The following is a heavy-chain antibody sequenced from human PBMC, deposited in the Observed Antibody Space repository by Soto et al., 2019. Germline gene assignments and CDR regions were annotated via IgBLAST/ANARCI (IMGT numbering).Heavy chain of an antibody. CDR1: GGSFSGYY. J-gene: IGHJ4*02. D-gene: IGHD4-17*01. Sequence: SETLSLTCAVYGGSFSGYYWSWIRQPPGKGLEWIGEINHSGSTNYNPSLKSRVTISVDTSKNQFSLKLSSVTAADTAVYYCARDLYGDYDPSYYFDYWGQGTLVTVSS. CDR2: INHSGST. CDR3: ARDLYGDYDPSYYFDY. V-gene: IGHV4-34*01.